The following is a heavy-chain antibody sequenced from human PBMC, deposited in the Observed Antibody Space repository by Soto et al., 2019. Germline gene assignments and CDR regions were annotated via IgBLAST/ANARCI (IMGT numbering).Heavy chain of an antibody. J-gene: IGHJ4*02. CDR1: GFTFSNVW. V-gene: IGHV3-7*01. Sequence: GGSLRLSCAASGFTFSNVWMSWVRQAPGKGLEWVANIKQDGSEKYYVDSVKGRFTISRDNAKNSLYLQMNSLRAEDTAVYYCARDAGTTRVSPNFDYWGQGTLVTVS. CDR3: ARDAGTTRVSPNFDY. D-gene: IGHD1-1*01. CDR2: IKQDGSEK.